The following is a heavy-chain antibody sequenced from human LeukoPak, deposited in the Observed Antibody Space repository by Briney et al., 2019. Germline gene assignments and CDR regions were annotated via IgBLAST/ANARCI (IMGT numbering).Heavy chain of an antibody. J-gene: IGHJ4*02. CDR2: INPSGGST. V-gene: IGHV1-46*01. CDR3: ALRSLIAAVIDY. CDR1: GYTFTSYY. D-gene: IGHD6-13*01. Sequence: GASVKVSCKASGYTFTSYYMHWVRQAPGQGLEWMGIINPSGGSTSYAQKFQGRVTMTRDTSTSTVYMELSSLRSEDTAVYYCALRSLIAAVIDYWGQGTLVTVSS.